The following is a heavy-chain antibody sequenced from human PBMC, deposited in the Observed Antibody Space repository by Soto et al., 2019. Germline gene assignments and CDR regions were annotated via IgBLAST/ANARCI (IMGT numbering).Heavy chain of an antibody. D-gene: IGHD1-1*01. J-gene: IGHJ4*02. Sequence: QVHLVQSGAEVKKPGASVKVSCKGSGYGFTTYGITWVRQAPGQGLEWMAWISAHNGNTKYAPKLQGRVTVTRDTSTSTAYMELRSLRSDDTDVYYCARGRYGDYWGQGALVTVSS. CDR1: GYGFTTYG. V-gene: IGHV1-18*01. CDR2: ISAHNGNT. CDR3: ARGRYGDY.